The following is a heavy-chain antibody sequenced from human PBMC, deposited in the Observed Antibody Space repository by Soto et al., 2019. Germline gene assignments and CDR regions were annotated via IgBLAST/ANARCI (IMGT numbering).Heavy chain of an antibody. CDR1: GGTFSSYA. V-gene: IGHV1-69*13. J-gene: IGHJ4*02. D-gene: IGHD2-15*01. CDR3: ARVGGRTGYFDY. CDR2: IIPIFGTA. Sequence: ASVKVSCKASGGTFSSYAISWVRQAPGQGLEWMGGIIPIFGTANYAQKFQGRVTITADESTSTVYMELRSLRSDDTAVYYCARVGGRTGYFDYWGQGTLVTVS.